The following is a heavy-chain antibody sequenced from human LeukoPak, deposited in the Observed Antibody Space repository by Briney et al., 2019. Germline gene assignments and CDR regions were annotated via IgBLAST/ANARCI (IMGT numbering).Heavy chain of an antibody. CDR1: GFTFDDYA. V-gene: IGHV3-9*01. CDR2: ISWNSGII. J-gene: IGHJ6*02. CDR3: AKDRAGAYYYGIDV. D-gene: IGHD4-17*01. Sequence: GGSLRLSCAASGFTFDDYALHWVRQAPGRGLEWVSGISWNSGIIGYADSVKGRFTVSRDNAKNSLFLQMNSLRAEDTALCYCAKDRAGAYYYGIDVWGQRTTVTVSS.